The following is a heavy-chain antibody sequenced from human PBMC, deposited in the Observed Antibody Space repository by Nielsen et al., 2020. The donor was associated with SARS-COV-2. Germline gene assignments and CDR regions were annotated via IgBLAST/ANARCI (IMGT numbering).Heavy chain of an antibody. CDR1: GFSFSDYD. CDR3: ARDHNPPTF. CDR2: AGNKINNYAT. D-gene: IGHD2/OR15-2a*01. J-gene: IGHJ4*02. V-gene: IGHV3-72*01. Sequence: GESLKISCAASGFSFSDYDMDWVRQTPGKGLEWVGRAGNKINNYATEYAASVRGRFAISRDDSKTSLYLQMNSLREDDTAVYFCARDHNPPTFWGQGTLVTVSS.